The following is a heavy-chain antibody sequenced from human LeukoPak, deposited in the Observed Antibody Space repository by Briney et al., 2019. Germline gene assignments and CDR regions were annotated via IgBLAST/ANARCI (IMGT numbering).Heavy chain of an antibody. CDR2: IKQDGSEK. V-gene: IGHV3-7*01. D-gene: IGHD3-3*01. Sequence: GGSLRLSYVVSGFPFDHYWMSWVRQAPGKGLEWVSNIKQDGSEKYYVDSVKGRFTISRDNAKNSLYLQMNSLRAEDTAVYYCARDRNDFWSGHYFDYWGQGTLVTVSS. J-gene: IGHJ4*02. CDR3: ARDRNDFWSGHYFDY. CDR1: GFPFDHYW.